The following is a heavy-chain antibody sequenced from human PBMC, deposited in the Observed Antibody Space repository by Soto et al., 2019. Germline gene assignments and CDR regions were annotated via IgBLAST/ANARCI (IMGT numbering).Heavy chain of an antibody. Sequence: QVQLVESGGGVVQPGRSLRLSCAASGFTFSSYGMHWVRQAPGKGLEWVAVIWYDGSNKYYADSVKGRFTISRDNSKNPLYLHMNSVGAEDTAVYYCARDAVAGTTRDYYYYGMDVWGQGTTVTVS. CDR1: GFTFSSYG. V-gene: IGHV3-33*01. D-gene: IGHD6-19*01. CDR3: ARDAVAGTTRDYYYYGMDV. CDR2: IWYDGSNK. J-gene: IGHJ6*02.